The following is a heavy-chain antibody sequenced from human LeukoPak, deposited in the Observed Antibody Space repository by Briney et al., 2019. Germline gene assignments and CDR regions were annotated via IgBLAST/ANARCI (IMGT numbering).Heavy chain of an antibody. D-gene: IGHD3-3*01. V-gene: IGHV3-23*01. Sequence: GGSLRLSCAASGFTFSSYAMSWVRQAPGKGLEWVSAISGSGGSTYYADSVRGRFTISRDNSKNTLYLQMNSLRAEDTAVYYCAKDSFLEWFDSPNDYWGQGTLVTVSS. J-gene: IGHJ4*02. CDR2: ISGSGGST. CDR3: AKDSFLEWFDSPNDY. CDR1: GFTFSSYA.